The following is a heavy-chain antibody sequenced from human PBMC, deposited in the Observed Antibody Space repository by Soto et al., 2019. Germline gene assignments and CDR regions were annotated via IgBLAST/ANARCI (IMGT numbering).Heavy chain of an antibody. J-gene: IGHJ4*02. CDR3: AKDPAAMPTVITLHVSSFDY. CDR2: ISGTGVST. V-gene: IGHV3-23*01. Sequence: GGSLRLSCAASGFTFSSYAMSWVRQAPGKGLEWVSAISGTGVSTDYADSVKGRFTISRDSSKNTLYLQMNSLRAEDTAVYYCAKDPAAMPTVITLHVSSFDYWGRGTLVTVSS. CDR1: GFTFSSYA. D-gene: IGHD4-17*01.